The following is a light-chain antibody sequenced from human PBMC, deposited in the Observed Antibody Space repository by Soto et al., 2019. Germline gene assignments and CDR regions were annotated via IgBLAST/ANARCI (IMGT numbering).Light chain of an antibody. CDR1: GSDVGDSSH. J-gene: IGLJ3*02. Sequence: QSVLTQPRSVSGSPGQSVTLSCTATGSDVGDSSHVSWYQLHPGKAPKLMIYEVNNRPSGVPDRFSGSKSGSTASLTISGLQAEDEAEYYCCLSPGSLTWLFGGGTKVTVL. V-gene: IGLV2-11*01. CDR2: EVN. CDR3: CLSPGSLTWL.